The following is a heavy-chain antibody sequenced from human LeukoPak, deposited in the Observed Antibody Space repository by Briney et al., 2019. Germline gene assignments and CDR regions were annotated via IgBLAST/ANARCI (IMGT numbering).Heavy chain of an antibody. CDR1: GITLSNYG. Sequence: GGSLSLSCVVSGITLSNYGMSWVRQAPGKGLEWVAGLSFDATGKYYADSVKGRFTISRDNSKNTLYLQMHSLSAEDTAVYFCARDLQDISSFYFDYWGQGSLVTVSS. CDR2: LSFDATGK. D-gene: IGHD3-16*02. V-gene: IGHV3-30*03. CDR3: ARDLQDISSFYFDY. J-gene: IGHJ4*02.